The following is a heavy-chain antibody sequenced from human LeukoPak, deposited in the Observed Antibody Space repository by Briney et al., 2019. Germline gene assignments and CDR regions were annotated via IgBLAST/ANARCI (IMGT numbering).Heavy chain of an antibody. CDR1: GFTFSTYA. V-gene: IGHV3-23*01. D-gene: IGHD4-23*01. Sequence: GGSLRLSCAASGFTFSTYAMSWVRQSPGKGLEWVSAISGSDAGTYYADSVKGRFTISRDNSKNTLYLQMNSLRAEDTAVYYCAKDLGGNPFRWGQGTLVTVSS. CDR2: ISGSDAGT. J-gene: IGHJ4*02. CDR3: AKDLGGNPFR.